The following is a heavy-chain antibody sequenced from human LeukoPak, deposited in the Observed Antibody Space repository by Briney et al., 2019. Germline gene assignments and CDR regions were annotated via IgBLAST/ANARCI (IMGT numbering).Heavy chain of an antibody. CDR2: ISSTSTYI. CDR3: ARGYYDLLTGPDY. V-gene: IGHV3-21*01. J-gene: IGHJ4*02. CDR1: GFIFGSSS. D-gene: IGHD3-9*01. Sequence: PGGSLRLSCAASGFIFGSSSMNWVRQAPGKGLEWVSSISSTSTYIYYADSVKGRFTISRDNPKNSLFLQMNSLRVEDAALYYCARGYYDLLTGPDYWGQGTLVSVSS.